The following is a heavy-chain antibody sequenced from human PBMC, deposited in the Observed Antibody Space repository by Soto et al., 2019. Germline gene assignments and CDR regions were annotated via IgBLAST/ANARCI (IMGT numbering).Heavy chain of an antibody. Sequence: VQLVESGGGVVQPGRSLRLSCAASGFTFSSYGMHWVRQAPGKGLEWVAVISYDGSNKYYADSVKGRFTISRDNSKNTLYLQMNSLRAEDTAVYYCAKDFSRYCSSTSCSYYFDYWGQGTLVTVSS. V-gene: IGHV3-30*18. CDR3: AKDFSRYCSSTSCSYYFDY. D-gene: IGHD2-2*01. J-gene: IGHJ4*02. CDR1: GFTFSSYG. CDR2: ISYDGSNK.